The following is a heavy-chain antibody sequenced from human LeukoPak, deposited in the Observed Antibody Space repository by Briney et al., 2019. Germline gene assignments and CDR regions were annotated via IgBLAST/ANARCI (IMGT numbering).Heavy chain of an antibody. CDR3: ARERGYVYDY. D-gene: IGHD5-12*01. Sequence: PSETLSLTCTVSGGSISSYYWSWIRQPPGKGLEGIGYIYYSGSTNYNPSLKSRVTISVDTSKNQFSLKLSSVTAADTAVYYCARERGYVYDYWGQGTLVTVSS. V-gene: IGHV4-59*01. CDR2: IYYSGST. J-gene: IGHJ4*02. CDR1: GGSISSYY.